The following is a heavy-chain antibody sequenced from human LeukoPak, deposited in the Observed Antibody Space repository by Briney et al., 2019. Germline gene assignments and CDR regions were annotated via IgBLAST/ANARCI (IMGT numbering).Heavy chain of an antibody. CDR1: GGSISSYS. Sequence: SETLSLTCTVSGGSISSYSWSWIRQPPGKGLEWIGYIYYSGSTYYNPSLKSRVTISVDTSKNQFSLKLSSVTAADTAVYYCARALAAAGYYYYGMDVWGQGTTVTVSS. V-gene: IGHV4-59*06. CDR2: IYYSGST. J-gene: IGHJ6*02. CDR3: ARALAAAGYYYYGMDV. D-gene: IGHD6-13*01.